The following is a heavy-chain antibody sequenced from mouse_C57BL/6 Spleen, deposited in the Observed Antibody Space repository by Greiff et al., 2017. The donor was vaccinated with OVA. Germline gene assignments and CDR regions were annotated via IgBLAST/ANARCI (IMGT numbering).Heavy chain of an antibody. CDR1: GYTFTDYN. V-gene: IGHV1-18*01. D-gene: IGHD2-1*01. J-gene: IGHJ3*01. CDR2: INPNNGGT. Sequence: EVKLVESGPELVKPGASVKIPCKASGYTFTDYNMDWVKQSHGKSLEWIGDINPNNGGTIYNQKFKGKATLTVDKSSSAAYMELRSLTSEDTAVYYCARRGLLFAYWGQGTLVTVSA. CDR3: ARRGLLFAY.